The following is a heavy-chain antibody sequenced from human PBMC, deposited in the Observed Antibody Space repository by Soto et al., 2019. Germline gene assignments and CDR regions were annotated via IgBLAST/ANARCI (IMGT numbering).Heavy chain of an antibody. CDR1: AFTFSSSW. J-gene: IGHJ4*02. CDR2: ISSDGTST. Sequence: GGSLRLSCAASAFTFSSSWMHWVRQVPGKGLVWVSRISSDGTSTSYADSVKGRFPISRDNAKTTLYLQMNNLGAEDTAVYYCAREYSSNRYFDYWGQGTLVTVSS. D-gene: IGHD6-19*01. V-gene: IGHV3-74*01. CDR3: AREYSSNRYFDY.